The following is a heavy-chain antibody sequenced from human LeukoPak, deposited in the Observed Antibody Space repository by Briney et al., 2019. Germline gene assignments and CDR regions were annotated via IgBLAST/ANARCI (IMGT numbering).Heavy chain of an antibody. CDR2: IYYSGST. D-gene: IGHD3-22*01. CDR1: GGSISSSSYY. V-gene: IGHV4-39*07. CDR3: ARDPHYYDTGYYGMDV. J-gene: IGHJ6*02. Sequence: SETLSLTCTVSGGSISSSSYYWGWIRQPPGKGLEWIGSIYYSGSTYYNPSLKSRVTISVDTSKNQFSLKLSSVTAADTAVYYCARDPHYYDTGYYGMDVWGQGTTVTVSS.